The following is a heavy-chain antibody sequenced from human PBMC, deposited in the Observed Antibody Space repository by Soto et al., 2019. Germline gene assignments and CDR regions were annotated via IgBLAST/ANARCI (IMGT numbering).Heavy chain of an antibody. J-gene: IGHJ4*02. Sequence: QVQLQQWGAGLLKPSETLSLTCAVYGGSFSGYYWSWIRQPPGKGLEWMGEINHSGSTNYNPSLKSRVTISVDTSKNQFSLKLSSVTAADTAVYYCAREGQLVQFDYWGQGTLVTVSS. CDR3: AREGQLVQFDY. CDR2: INHSGST. D-gene: IGHD6-13*01. V-gene: IGHV4-34*01. CDR1: GGSFSGYY.